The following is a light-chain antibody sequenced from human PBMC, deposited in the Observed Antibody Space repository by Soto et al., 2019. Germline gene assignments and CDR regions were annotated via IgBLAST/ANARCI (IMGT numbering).Light chain of an antibody. CDR1: SGPVFTSSY. V-gene: IGLV8-61*01. Sequence: QTVVTQEPSFSVSPGGTVTLTCGLSSGPVFTSSYPNWYQQTPGQAPRTLIFNTNTRSSGVPDRFSGSILGDKAALTITGAQADDDSYYYCLLYLGGGIWVFGGGIQLTVL. J-gene: IGLJ3*02. CDR3: LLYLGGGIWV. CDR2: NTN.